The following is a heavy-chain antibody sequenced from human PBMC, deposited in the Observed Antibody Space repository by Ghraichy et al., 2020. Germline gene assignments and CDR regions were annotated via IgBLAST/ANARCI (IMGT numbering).Heavy chain of an antibody. V-gene: IGHV4-39*01. CDR1: GGSISSSSYY. D-gene: IGHD3-22*01. J-gene: IGHJ4*02. CDR3: ARLPVSHYYDSSGYYDY. Sequence: SETLSLTCTVSGGSISSSSYYWGWIRQPPGKGLEWIGSIYYSGSTYYNPSLKSRVTISVDTSKNQFSLKLSSVTAADTAVYYCARLPVSHYYDSSGYYDYWGQGTLVTVSS. CDR2: IYYSGST.